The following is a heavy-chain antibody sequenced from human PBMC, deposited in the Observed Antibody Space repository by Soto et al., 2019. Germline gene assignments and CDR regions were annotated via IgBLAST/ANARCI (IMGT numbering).Heavy chain of an antibody. CDR2: IYYSGST. J-gene: IGHJ4*02. CDR1: GGSISSSSYY. Sequence: SETLSLTCTVSGGSISSSSYYWGWIRQPPGKGLEWIGSIYYSGSTYYNPSLKSRVTISVDTSKNQFSLKLSSVTAADTAVYYCARQYYYDSSGAYFDYWGQGTLVTVSS. CDR3: ARQYYYDSSGAYFDY. D-gene: IGHD3-22*01. V-gene: IGHV4-39*01.